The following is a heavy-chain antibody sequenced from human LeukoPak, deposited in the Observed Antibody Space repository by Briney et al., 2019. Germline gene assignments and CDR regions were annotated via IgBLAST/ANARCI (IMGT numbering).Heavy chain of an antibody. CDR1: GVSFSGYY. D-gene: IGHD3-10*01. CDR3: ARAGRMVRGVFDY. V-gene: IGHV4-34*01. Sequence: SXXLSLTCAVYGVSFSGYYWSWVRQPPGKGLEWVGEINHSGSTNYNPSRKSRVTISVDTSKNQFSLKLSSVTAADTAVYYCARAGRMVRGVFDYWGQGTLVTVSS. CDR2: INHSGST. J-gene: IGHJ4*02.